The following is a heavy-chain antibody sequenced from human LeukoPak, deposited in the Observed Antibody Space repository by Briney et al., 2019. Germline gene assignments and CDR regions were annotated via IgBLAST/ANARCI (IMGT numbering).Heavy chain of an antibody. J-gene: IGHJ3*01. CDR3: ARDGDSGDFVGAFDV. Sequence: SETLSLTCSVSGASMRTYYWGWVRQTPGKGLEFIGYISDTGSTNYNPSLKSRVTISADTSKSLFSLRLTSATAADTAVYYCARDGDSGDFVGAFDVWGQGTLVTVSS. D-gene: IGHD4-17*01. V-gene: IGHV4-59*01. CDR2: ISDTGST. CDR1: GASMRTYY.